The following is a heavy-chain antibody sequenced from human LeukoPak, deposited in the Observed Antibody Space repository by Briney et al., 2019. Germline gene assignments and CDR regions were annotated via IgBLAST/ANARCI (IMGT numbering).Heavy chain of an antibody. V-gene: IGHV1-2*02. CDR3: ARQGITWDIVVVPAAKGVDGMDV. D-gene: IGHD2-2*01. CDR2: INPNSGGT. CDR1: GYTFTGYY. J-gene: IGHJ6*02. Sequence: ASVKVSCKASGYTFTGYYMHWVRQAPGQGLEWMGWINPNSGGTNYAQKFQGRVTMTRDTSISTAYMELSRLRSDDTAVYYCARQGITWDIVVVPAAKGVDGMDVWAKGPRSPSP.